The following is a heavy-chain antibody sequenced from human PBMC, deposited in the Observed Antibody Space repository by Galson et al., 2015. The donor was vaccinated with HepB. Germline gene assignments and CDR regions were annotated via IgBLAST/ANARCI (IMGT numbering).Heavy chain of an antibody. CDR3: ATTPTRSPYWYFDL. V-gene: IGHV4-59*01. CDR2: ISYSGTT. J-gene: IGHJ2*01. D-gene: IGHD5-12*01. CDR1: GGSINFYY. Sequence: ETLSLTCTVSGGSINFYYWSWIRQPPGKGLEWIGHISYSGTTNYNPSLKSRVTISVDTSKNQFSLKLNSVTAADTAVYYCATTPTRSPYWYFDLWGRGTLVTVSS.